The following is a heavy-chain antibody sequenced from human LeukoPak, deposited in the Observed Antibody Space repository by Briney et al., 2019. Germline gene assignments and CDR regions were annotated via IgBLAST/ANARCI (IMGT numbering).Heavy chain of an antibody. J-gene: IGHJ6*03. CDR1: SGSFRGYY. Sequence: PSETLSLTCAMSSGSFRGYYWSWIRQSPGKGLEWIGEMSPSGSTKYNPSLKSRVSISEDTSKNLLFLKLTSVTAADTAEYFRARVRHDPLEYYYYIDVWGTGTTVAVSS. V-gene: IGHV4-34*01. CDR3: ARVRHDPLEYYYYIDV. CDR2: MSPSGST. D-gene: IGHD3-3*01.